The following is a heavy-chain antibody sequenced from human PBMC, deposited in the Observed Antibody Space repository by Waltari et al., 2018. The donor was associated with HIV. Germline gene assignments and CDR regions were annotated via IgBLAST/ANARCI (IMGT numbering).Heavy chain of an antibody. CDR3: ARERKVVGAAPYYGLDV. D-gene: IGHD2-15*01. Sequence: QVLLVQSGAEVKKPGASVRVSCKASGYNFITYAIHWVRQAPGQRLEWMGCITNVNGKTKYSQKLQGRVTITRDTATTTAHMELSRLRSEDTAIYYCARERKVVGAAPYYGLDVWGQGTTVTVSS. J-gene: IGHJ6*02. CDR2: ITNVNGKT. CDR1: GYNFITYA. V-gene: IGHV1-3*04.